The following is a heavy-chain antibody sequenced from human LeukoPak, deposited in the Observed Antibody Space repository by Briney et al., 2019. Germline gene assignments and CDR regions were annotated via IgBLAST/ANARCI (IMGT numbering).Heavy chain of an antibody. J-gene: IGHJ6*03. CDR3: AKVGATPPSYYYHYMDV. V-gene: IGHV3-30*02. Sequence: GGSLRLSCAASGFTFSSYGMHWVRQAPGKGLEWVAFIRYDGSNKYYADSVKGRFTISRDNSKNTLYLQMNSLRAEDTAVYYCAKVGATPPSYYYHYMDVWGKGTTVTVSS. CDR2: IRYDGSNK. D-gene: IGHD1-26*01. CDR1: GFTFSSYG.